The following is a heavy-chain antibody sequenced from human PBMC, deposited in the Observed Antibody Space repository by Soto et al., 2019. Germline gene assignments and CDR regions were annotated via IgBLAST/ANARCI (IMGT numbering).Heavy chain of an antibody. CDR1: GGTFRNYP. CDR2: IFPLTDIP. CDR3: ARGPLVVLNYFES. Sequence: QVQLVQAGTEVKKPGSSVKVSCKASGGTFRNYPINWVRQAPGQGLEWMGSIFPLTDIPNYAQNFQARLTISADNSTITAYIELSSLTSDDTAMYFCARGPLVVLNYFESWGQGTLVTVSS. V-gene: IGHV1-69*02. J-gene: IGHJ4*02.